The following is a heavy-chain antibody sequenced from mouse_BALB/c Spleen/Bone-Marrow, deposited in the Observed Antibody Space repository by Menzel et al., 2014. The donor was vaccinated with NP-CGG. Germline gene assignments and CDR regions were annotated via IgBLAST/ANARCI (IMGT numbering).Heavy chain of an antibody. CDR2: IYPGSGNP. CDR1: GYGFANFW. V-gene: IGHV1-63*01. Sequence: VKLLESGAELVRPGTSVKISCKASGYGFANFWLGRVKQRPGHGLEWIGDIYPGSGNPYYNEKFKGKATLTADKSSSTAYMQLSNLTSEDSAVYFCARSAYYGNNYFDYWGQGTTLTVSS. CDR3: ARSAYYGNNYFDY. J-gene: IGHJ2*01. D-gene: IGHD2-10*01.